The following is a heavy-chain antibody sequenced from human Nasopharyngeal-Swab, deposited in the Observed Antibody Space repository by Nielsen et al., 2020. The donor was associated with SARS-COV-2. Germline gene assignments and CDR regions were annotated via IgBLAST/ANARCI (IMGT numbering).Heavy chain of an antibody. CDR2: IYPDHSGT. CDR1: GYDFAGYW. J-gene: IGHJ5*02. CDR3: ARNMGYFHTSIWLDP. V-gene: IGHV5-51*01. Sequence: GESLKISCQTSGYDFAGYWIAWVRQKPGQGLEWVGIIYPDHSGTKYSPSFRGQVTFSVDKSISTAYLQWSNLEASDTAMYYCARNMGYFHTSIWLDPWGQGTLVTVSS. D-gene: IGHD2/OR15-2a*01.